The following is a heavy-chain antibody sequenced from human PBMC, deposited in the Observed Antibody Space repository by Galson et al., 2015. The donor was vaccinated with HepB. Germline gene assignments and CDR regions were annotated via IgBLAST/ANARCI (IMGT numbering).Heavy chain of an antibody. J-gene: IGHJ6*02. V-gene: IGHV3-43*01. D-gene: IGHD4-11*01. CDR1: GFTFDDYT. CDR2: ISWDGGST. CDR3: AKDSDSNYYYYYGMDV. Sequence: SLRLSCAASGFTFDDYTMHWVRQAPGKGLEWVSLISWDGGSTYYADSVKGRFTISRDNSKNSLYLQMNSLRTEDTALYYCAKDSDSNYYYYYGMDVWGQGTTVTVSS.